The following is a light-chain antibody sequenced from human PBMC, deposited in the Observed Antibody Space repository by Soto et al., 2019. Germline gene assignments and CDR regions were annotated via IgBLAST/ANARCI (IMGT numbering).Light chain of an antibody. CDR3: QEYHSGLT. Sequence: EIVLTHTRATLSWAPCESSTRSYRASQSVSSSYLAWYQQKPGQAPRLLIYGASSRATGIPDRFSGSGSETDFTLPISSLQPEDVATYYCQEYHSGLTFGGGTKVDIK. J-gene: IGKJ4*01. CDR1: QSVSSSY. CDR2: GAS. V-gene: IGKV3-20*01.